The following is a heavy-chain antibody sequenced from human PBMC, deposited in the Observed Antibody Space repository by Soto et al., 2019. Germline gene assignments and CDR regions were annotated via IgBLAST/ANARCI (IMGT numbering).Heavy chain of an antibody. CDR3: AREYHSGWPLGY. V-gene: IGHV3-30-3*01. Sequence: GGSLRLSCAASGFTFSSYAMHWVRQAPGKGLEWVAVISYDGSNKYYADSVKGRFTISRDNSKNTLYLQMNSLRAEDTAVYYCAREYHSGWPLGYWGQGTLVTVSS. CDR2: ISYDGSNK. D-gene: IGHD6-19*01. J-gene: IGHJ4*02. CDR1: GFTFSSYA.